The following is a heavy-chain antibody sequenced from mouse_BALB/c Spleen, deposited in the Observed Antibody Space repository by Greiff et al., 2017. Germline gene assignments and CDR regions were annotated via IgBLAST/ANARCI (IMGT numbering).Heavy chain of an antibody. J-gene: IGHJ1*01. CDR1: GFNIKDTY. D-gene: IGHD2-4*01. CDR2: IDPANGNT. V-gene: IGHV14-3*02. Sequence: VQLQQSGAELVKPGASVKLSCTASGFNIKDTYMHWVKQRPEQGLEWIGRIDPANGNTKYDPKFQGKATITADTSSNTAYLQLSSLTSEDTAVYYCARFDYGPNWYFDVWGAGTTVTVSS. CDR3: ARFDYGPNWYFDV.